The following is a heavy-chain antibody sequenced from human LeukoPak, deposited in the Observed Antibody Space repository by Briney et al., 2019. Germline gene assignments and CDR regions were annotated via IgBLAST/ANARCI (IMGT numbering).Heavy chain of an antibody. Sequence: ASVKVSCKASGGTFSSYAISWVRQAPGQGLEWMGRIIPIFGTANYAQKFQGRVTITTDESTSTAYMELSSLRSEDTAVYYCARDLPYYYDSSCYYYYYYYMDVWGKGTTVTVSS. CDR3: ARDLPYYYDSSCYYYYYYYMDV. D-gene: IGHD3-22*01. J-gene: IGHJ6*03. V-gene: IGHV1-69*05. CDR1: GGTFSSYA. CDR2: IIPIFGTA.